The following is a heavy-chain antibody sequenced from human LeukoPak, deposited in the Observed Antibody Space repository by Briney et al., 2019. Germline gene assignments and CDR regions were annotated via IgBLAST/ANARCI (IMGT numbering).Heavy chain of an antibody. V-gene: IGHV3-48*03. Sequence: GGSLRLSCAASGFTFSSYEMNWVRQAPGKGLEWVSYISSSGSTIYCADSVKGRFTISRDNAKNSLYLQMNSLRAEDTAVYYCARVGGSYGFLSQKPRYFQHWGQGTLVTVSS. CDR1: GFTFSSYE. CDR3: ARVGGSYGFLSQKPRYFQH. D-gene: IGHD1-26*01. CDR2: ISSSGSTI. J-gene: IGHJ1*01.